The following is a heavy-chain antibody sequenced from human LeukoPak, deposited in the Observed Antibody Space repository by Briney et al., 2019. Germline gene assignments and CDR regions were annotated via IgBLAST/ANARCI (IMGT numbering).Heavy chain of an antibody. CDR3: ARDLRYGDYSLDY. J-gene: IGHJ4*02. D-gene: IGHD4-17*01. V-gene: IGHV3-30*03. Sequence: GRSLRLSCAASGFTFSSYGMHWVRQAPGKGPEWVAVISYDGSNKYYADSVKGRFTISRDNSKNTLYLQMNSLRAEDTAVYYCARDLRYGDYSLDYWGQGTLVTVSS. CDR2: ISYDGSNK. CDR1: GFTFSSYG.